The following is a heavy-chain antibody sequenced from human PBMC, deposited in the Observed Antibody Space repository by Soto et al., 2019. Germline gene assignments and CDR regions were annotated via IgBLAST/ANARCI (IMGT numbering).Heavy chain of an antibody. D-gene: IGHD6-6*01. CDR3: ARDGLSSSSSFDY. CDR2: IYPGDSDT. Sequence: GESLKISCKGSGYIFSNYWIGWVRQMPGKGLEWMGIIYPGDSDTRYSPSFQGQVTMSADKSISTAYLQWNSLKASDTAMYYCARDGLSSSSSFDYWGQGTLVTVSS. CDR1: GYIFSNYW. V-gene: IGHV5-51*01. J-gene: IGHJ4*02.